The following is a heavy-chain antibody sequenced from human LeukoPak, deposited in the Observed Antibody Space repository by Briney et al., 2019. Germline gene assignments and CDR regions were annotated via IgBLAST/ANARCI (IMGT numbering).Heavy chain of an antibody. D-gene: IGHD2-15*01. CDR1: GYTFTNYW. Sequence: GESLKISCRGSGYTFTNYWIGWVRQMPGRGLEWMGIIYPGDSDPRYSPSFQGQVTISADKSMSTAYLQWSSLKASDTAMYYCARRMGYCSGGSCYADSDYWGQGTLVTVSS. CDR2: IYPGDSDP. V-gene: IGHV5-51*01. J-gene: IGHJ4*02. CDR3: ARRMGYCSGGSCYADSDY.